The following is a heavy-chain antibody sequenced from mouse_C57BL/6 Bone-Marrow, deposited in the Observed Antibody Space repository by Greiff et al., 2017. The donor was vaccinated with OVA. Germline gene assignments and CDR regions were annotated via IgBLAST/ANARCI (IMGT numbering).Heavy chain of an antibody. J-gene: IGHJ1*03. CDR1: GFTFSNYW. D-gene: IGHD1-1*01. Sequence: EVKLVESGGGLVQPGGSMKLSCVASGFTFSNYWMNWVRQSPEKGLEWVAQIRLKSDNYATHYAESVKGRFTISRDDSKSSVYLQMNNLRAEDTGIYYCTVPFITTVVASEKYFDVWGTGTTVTVSS. CDR3: TVPFITTVVASEKYFDV. CDR2: IRLKSDNYAT. V-gene: IGHV6-3*01.